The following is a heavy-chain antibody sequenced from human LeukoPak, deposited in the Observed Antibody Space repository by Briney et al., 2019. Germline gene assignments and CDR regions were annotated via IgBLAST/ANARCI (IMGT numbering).Heavy chain of an antibody. CDR1: GFTFSSYG. J-gene: IGHJ4*02. V-gene: IGHV3-30*03. CDR3: RFGELRELGFDY. Sequence: GGSLRLSCAASGFTFSSYGMHWVRQAPGKGLEWVAVISYDGSNKYYADSVKGQFTISRDNSKNTLYLQMNSLRAEDTAVYYCRFGELRELGFDYWGQGTLVTVSS. CDR2: ISYDGSNK. D-gene: IGHD3-10*01.